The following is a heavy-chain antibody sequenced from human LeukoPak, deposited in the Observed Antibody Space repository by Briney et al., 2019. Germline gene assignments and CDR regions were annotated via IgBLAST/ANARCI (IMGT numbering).Heavy chain of an antibody. CDR2: IYYSGST. CDR1: GGSISSGDYY. V-gene: IGHV4-30-4*08. J-gene: IGHJ6*03. D-gene: IGHD3-9*01. Sequence: SETLSLTCTVSGGSISSGDYYWSWIRQPPGKGLEWIGFIYYSGSTYYNPSLKSRVTISVDTSKNQFSLKLSSVTAADTAVYYCARPARYFGPMDVWSKGTTVTVSS. CDR3: ARPARYFGPMDV.